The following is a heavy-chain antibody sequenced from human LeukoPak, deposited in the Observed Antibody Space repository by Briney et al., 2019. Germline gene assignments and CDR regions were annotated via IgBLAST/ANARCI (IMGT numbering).Heavy chain of an antibody. CDR3: ARQLGYCSGGSCYEYDY. CDR1: GGSISSSSYY. CDR2: IYYSGST. D-gene: IGHD2-15*01. Sequence: SETLSLTCTVSGGSISSSSYYWGWIRQPPGKGLEWIGSIYYSGSTHYNASPKSRVTISVDTSKNQFSLKLSSVTAADTAVYYCARQLGYCSGGSCYEYDYWGQGTLVTVSS. J-gene: IGHJ4*02. V-gene: IGHV4-39*01.